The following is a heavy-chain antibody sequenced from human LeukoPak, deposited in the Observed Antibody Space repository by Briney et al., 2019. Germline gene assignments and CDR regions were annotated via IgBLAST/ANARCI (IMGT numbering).Heavy chain of an antibody. Sequence: GGSLRLSCVASGFTFSAYAMSWVRQAPGKGPEWVSGISASGSSTYYADSVEGRFTISRDNSKNTLYLQMNSLRAEDTAVYYCAKHLGWGPSGSNWFDPWGQGTLVTVSS. V-gene: IGHV3-23*01. CDR3: AKHLGWGPSGSNWFDP. D-gene: IGHD6-25*01. J-gene: IGHJ5*02. CDR1: GFTFSAYA. CDR2: ISASGSST.